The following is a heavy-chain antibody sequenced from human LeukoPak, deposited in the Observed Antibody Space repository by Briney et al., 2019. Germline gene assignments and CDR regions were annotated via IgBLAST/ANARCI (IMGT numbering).Heavy chain of an antibody. CDR2: ISYDGSNK. D-gene: IGHD6-13*01. CDR3: ARGGIGSSWLPFDH. V-gene: IGHV3-30*04. CDR1: GFSFSSNS. J-gene: IGHJ4*02. Sequence: SGRSLRLSCAASGFSFSSNSMNWVRQAPGKGLEWVAVISYDGSNKVYADSVKGRFTISRDNSMSTLYLQMNSLRPEDTAVYYCARGGIGSSWLPFDHWGQGSLVTVSS.